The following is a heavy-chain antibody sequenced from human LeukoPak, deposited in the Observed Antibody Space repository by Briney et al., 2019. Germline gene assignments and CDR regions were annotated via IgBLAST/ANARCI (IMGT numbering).Heavy chain of an antibody. CDR2: IYYSGST. Sequence: SETLSLTCTVSGGSISSGGYYWSWIRQHPGQGLEWFGYIYYSGSTYYNPSLKSRVTITVDTYKYQFSLKLSSVTAADTAEYYCARVGIAVAPPSYYFDHWAQETVVTVSS. V-gene: IGHV4-31*03. D-gene: IGHD6-19*01. J-gene: IGHJ4*02. CDR1: GGSISSGGYY. CDR3: ARVGIAVAPPSYYFDH.